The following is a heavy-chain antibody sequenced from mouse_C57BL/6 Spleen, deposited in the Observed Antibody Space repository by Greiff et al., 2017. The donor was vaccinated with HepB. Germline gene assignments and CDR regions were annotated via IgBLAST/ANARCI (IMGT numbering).Heavy chain of an antibody. CDR2: IDPEDGET. V-gene: IGHV14-2*01. Sequence: EVKLMESGAELVKPGASVKLSCTASGFNIKDYYMHWVKQRTEQGLEWIGRIDPEDGETKYAPKFQGKATITADTSSNTAYLQLSSLTSEDTAVYYCVPGDYSNSFAYWGQGTLVTVSA. CDR1: GFNIKDYY. J-gene: IGHJ3*01. CDR3: VPGDYSNSFAY. D-gene: IGHD2-5*01.